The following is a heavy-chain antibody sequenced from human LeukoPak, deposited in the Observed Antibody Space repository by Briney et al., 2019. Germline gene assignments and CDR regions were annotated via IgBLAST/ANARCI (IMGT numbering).Heavy chain of an antibody. V-gene: IGHV4-34*01. CDR2: INHSGST. J-gene: IGHJ4*02. CDR1: GGSFSGYY. Sequence: SETLSLTCAVYGGSFSGYYWSWIRQPPGKGLEWIGEINHSGSTNYNPSLKSRVTISVDTSKSQFSLKLSSVTAADTAVYYCARGKVVITTLYYFDYWGQGTLVTVSS. CDR3: ARGKVVITTLYYFDY. D-gene: IGHD3-22*01.